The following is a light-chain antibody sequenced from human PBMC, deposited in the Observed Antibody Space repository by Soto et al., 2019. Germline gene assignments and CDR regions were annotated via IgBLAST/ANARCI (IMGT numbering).Light chain of an antibody. CDR1: QSVSSSY. Sequence: PGERVTLSCRASQSVSSSYLTWYQQKPGQAPRLLIYGASTRATSIPARFSGSGSGTDFTITISSLQPEDFAVYYCRQDYNLPLTFGQGSKVEI. CDR3: RQDYNLPLT. J-gene: IGKJ1*01. CDR2: GAS. V-gene: IGKV3D-7*01.